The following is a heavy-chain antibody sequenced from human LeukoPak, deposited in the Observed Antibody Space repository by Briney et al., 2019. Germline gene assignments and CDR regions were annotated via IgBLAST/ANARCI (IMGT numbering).Heavy chain of an antibody. D-gene: IGHD2-2*01. CDR3: VRDGARYCSSTSCYFGFDP. CDR1: GYTFTSYG. CDR2: ISAYNGNT. J-gene: IGHJ5*02. V-gene: IGHV1-18*04. Sequence: GASVKVSCKASGYTFTSYGISWVRQAPGQGLEWMGWISAYNGNTNYAQKLQGRVTMTTDTSTSTAYMELRSLRSDDTAVYYCVRDGARYCSSTSCYFGFDPWGQGTLVTVSS.